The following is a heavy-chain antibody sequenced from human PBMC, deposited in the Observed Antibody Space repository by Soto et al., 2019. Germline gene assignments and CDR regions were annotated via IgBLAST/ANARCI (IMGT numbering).Heavy chain of an antibody. CDR1: GDSVSSNSAA. D-gene: IGHD5-18*01. J-gene: IGHJ6*02. CDR3: AREPSDTAMGFNYYYYYGMDV. CDR2: TYYRSKWYN. V-gene: IGHV6-1*01. Sequence: SQTLSLTCAISGDSVSSNSAAWNWIRQSPSRGLEWLGRTYYRSKWYNDYAVSVKSRITINPDTSKNQFSLQLNSVTPEDTAVYYCAREPSDTAMGFNYYYYYGMDVWGQGTTVTVSS.